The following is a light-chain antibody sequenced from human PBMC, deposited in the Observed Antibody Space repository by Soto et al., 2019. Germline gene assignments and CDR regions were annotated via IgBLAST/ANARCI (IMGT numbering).Light chain of an antibody. V-gene: IGLV1-40*01. CDR1: NSSIGAGYA. CDR2: GNK. Sequence: QSVLTQPPSVSGAPGQRVTISCTGSNSSIGAGYAVHWYQQLPGTAPILLIYGNKIRPSGVPDRLSGSKSGTSASLAITGLQAEDEAYYYCQSYDISLSASVFGGGTKLTVL. J-gene: IGLJ2*01. CDR3: QSYDISLSASV.